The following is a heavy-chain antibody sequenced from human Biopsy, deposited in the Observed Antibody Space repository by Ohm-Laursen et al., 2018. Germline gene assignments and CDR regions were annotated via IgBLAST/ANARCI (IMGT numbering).Heavy chain of an antibody. CDR2: IGGSGTST. J-gene: IGHJ6*02. D-gene: IGHD3-9*01. CDR1: GFTFSNYA. V-gene: IGHV3-23*01. CDR3: AKDLSYYYISKTTNHYYGLDV. Sequence: SLRLSCAASGFTFSNYAMTWVRQAPGKGLEWVSSIGGSGTSTYYADSVKGRFTISRDNSKNTMYLEMNSLRAEDTALYYCAKDLSYYYISKTTNHYYGLDVWGRGTTVTVSS.